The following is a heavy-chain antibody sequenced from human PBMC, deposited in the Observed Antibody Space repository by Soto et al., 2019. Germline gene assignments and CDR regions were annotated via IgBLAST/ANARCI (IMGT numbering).Heavy chain of an antibody. D-gene: IGHD2-2*01. Sequence: ASVKVSCKASGYTFTSFGISWVRQAPRQGLEWMGWISAYNGNTKYAQKFQGRVTITTDTSTSTAFMELRSLRSDDTAVYYCARDPLTRYCSGPSCYLGYAFDIWGQGTLVTVSS. CDR1: GYTFTSFG. CDR3: ARDPLTRYCSGPSCYLGYAFDI. J-gene: IGHJ3*02. CDR2: ISAYNGNT. V-gene: IGHV1-18*01.